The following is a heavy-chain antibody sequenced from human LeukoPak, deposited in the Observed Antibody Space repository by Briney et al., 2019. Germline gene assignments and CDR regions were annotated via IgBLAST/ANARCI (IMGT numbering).Heavy chain of an antibody. V-gene: IGHV1-24*01. Sequence: ASVKVSCKVSGYTLTELSMHWVRQAPGKGLEWMGGFDPEDGETIYAQKFQGRVTMTEDTSTDTAYMELSSLRSEDTAVYYCATAHYDSSGYYYLDYWGQGTLVTVSS. J-gene: IGHJ4*02. CDR3: ATAHYDSSGYYYLDY. CDR2: FDPEDGET. D-gene: IGHD3-22*01. CDR1: GYTLTELS.